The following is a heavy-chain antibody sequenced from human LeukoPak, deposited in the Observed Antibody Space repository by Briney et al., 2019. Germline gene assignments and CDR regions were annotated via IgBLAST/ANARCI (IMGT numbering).Heavy chain of an antibody. Sequence: GGSLRLSCAASGFTFSSYWLSWVRQAPGRGLEWVANIKEDGSEKYYVDPVKGRFTISRDNAKNSLYLQMNSLRAEDTAVYYRARAGGFTTVRGVITPHGWNYWGQGTLVTVSS. CDR1: GFTFSSYW. V-gene: IGHV3-7*01. CDR2: IKEDGSEK. J-gene: IGHJ4*02. CDR3: ARAGGFTTVRGVITPHGWNY. D-gene: IGHD3-10*01.